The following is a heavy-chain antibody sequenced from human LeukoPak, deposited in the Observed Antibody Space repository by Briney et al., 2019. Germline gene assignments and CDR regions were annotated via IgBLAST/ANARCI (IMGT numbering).Heavy chain of an antibody. Sequence: GASVKVSCKACGYTLTAYYLHWVRQAPGQGLEWMGRINPNSGGTTYAQKFQGRVTMTRDTSIGTAYMELSSLRSDDTAVYYCARPYYESSGLYVDAFDIWGQGAMVTVSS. CDR2: INPNSGGT. CDR1: GYTLTAYY. D-gene: IGHD3-22*01. V-gene: IGHV1-2*06. J-gene: IGHJ3*02. CDR3: ARPYYESSGLYVDAFDI.